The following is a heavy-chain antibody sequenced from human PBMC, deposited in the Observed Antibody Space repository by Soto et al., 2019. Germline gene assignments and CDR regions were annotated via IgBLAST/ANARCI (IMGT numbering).Heavy chain of an antibody. CDR3: VRWYYFQTGGPFDH. V-gene: IGHV3-33*01. Sequence: QVQLVESGGGVVQPGRSLRLSCEASGLTFSNYGMHWVRQAPGKGLEWVAVIWYDGIKKYYAESVKGRFTISRDNSKNTLFLQTNGLRPEDTAVYYCVRWYYFQTGGPFDHCGQGTLVTVSS. CDR2: IWYDGIKK. CDR1: GLTFSNYG. J-gene: IGHJ4*02. D-gene: IGHD2-8*02.